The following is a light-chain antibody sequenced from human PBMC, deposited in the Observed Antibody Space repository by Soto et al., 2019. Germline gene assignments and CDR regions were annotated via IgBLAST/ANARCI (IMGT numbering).Light chain of an antibody. CDR1: QSISNY. J-gene: IGKJ5*01. CDR2: DAS. V-gene: IGKV3-11*01. CDR3: HQRYDWPIT. Sequence: EIVLTQSPATLSLSPGERATLSCRANQSISNYLAWYQQRPGQAPRLLIYDASKRATGITARFSGSGSGTDFTLTISSLEPEDFAVYYCHQRYDWPITFGQGTRLEIK.